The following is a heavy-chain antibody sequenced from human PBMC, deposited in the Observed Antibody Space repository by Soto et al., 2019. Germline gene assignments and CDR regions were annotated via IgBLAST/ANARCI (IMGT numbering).Heavy chain of an antibody. D-gene: IGHD3-3*01. J-gene: IGHJ4*02. Sequence: ASVKVSCKASGYTFTSYGISWVRQAPGQGLEWMGWISAYNGNTNYAQKLQGRVTMTTDTSTSTAYMELRSLRSDDPAVYYCATTIFGVVYFDYWGKGTLVTVSS. CDR3: ATTIFGVVYFDY. CDR2: ISAYNGNT. V-gene: IGHV1-18*04. CDR1: GYTFTSYG.